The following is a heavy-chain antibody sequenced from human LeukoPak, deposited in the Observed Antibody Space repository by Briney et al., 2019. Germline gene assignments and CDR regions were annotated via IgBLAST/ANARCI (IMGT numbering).Heavy chain of an antibody. V-gene: IGHV4-4*07. D-gene: IGHD3-10*01. J-gene: IGHJ6*03. CDR2: IYTSGST. CDR1: GGSISSYY. Sequence: SETLSLTCTVSGGSISSYYWSWIRQPAGKGLEWIGRIYTSGSTNYNPSFKSRVTMSVDTSKNQFSLKLSSVTAADTAVYYCARGGYGSGSYFSYYYYYYMDVWGKGTTVTVSS. CDR3: ARGGYGSGSYFSYYYYYYMDV.